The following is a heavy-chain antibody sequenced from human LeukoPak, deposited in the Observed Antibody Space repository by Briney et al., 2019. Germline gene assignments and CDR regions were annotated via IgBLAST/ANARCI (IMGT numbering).Heavy chain of an antibody. Sequence: GASLQSSCKCSVYSITSYWIGLVRQMRGKRQGWLGIIYPGYSDNRYSPSFQGQVTSSADKSISTAYMQWSSLKASDTAMYYCARQWDGCLDAFDIWGQGTMVTVSS. V-gene: IGHV5-51*01. CDR3: ARQWDGCLDAFDI. J-gene: IGHJ3*02. CDR1: VYSITSYW. CDR2: IYPGYSDN. D-gene: IGHD5-24*01.